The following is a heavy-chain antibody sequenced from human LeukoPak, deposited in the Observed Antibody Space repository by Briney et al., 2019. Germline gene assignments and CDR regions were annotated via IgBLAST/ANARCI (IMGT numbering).Heavy chain of an antibody. CDR2: IWYDASNK. Sequence: GGSLRLSCAASGFTFSSYGMHWVRQAPGQGLEWVAIIWYDASNKYYADSVKDRFTISRDNSKNTLYLQMNSLRAEDTAVYYCARDLGAVAGKAGPSGWFDPWGQGTLVTVSS. CDR1: GFTFSSYG. CDR3: ARDLGAVAGKAGPSGWFDP. V-gene: IGHV3-33*08. D-gene: IGHD6-19*01. J-gene: IGHJ5*02.